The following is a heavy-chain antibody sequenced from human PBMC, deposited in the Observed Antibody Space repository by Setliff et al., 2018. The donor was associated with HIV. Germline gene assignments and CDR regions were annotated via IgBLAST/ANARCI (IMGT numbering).Heavy chain of an antibody. J-gene: IGHJ4*02. D-gene: IGHD4-17*01. V-gene: IGHV5-51*01. CDR1: GYSFTSYW. Sequence: PGESLKISCKGSGYSFTSYWIGWVRQMPGKGLEWMGIIYPGDSDTRYSPSFQGQVTISADKSISTAYLQWNSLKASDTAIYYCATVDPNYGDYGNFWGQGTLVTVSS. CDR3: ATVDPNYGDYGNF. CDR2: IYPGDSDT.